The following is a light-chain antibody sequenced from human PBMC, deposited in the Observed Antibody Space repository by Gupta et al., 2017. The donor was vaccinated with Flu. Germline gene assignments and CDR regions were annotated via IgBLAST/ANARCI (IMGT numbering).Light chain of an antibody. J-gene: IGLJ2*01. Sequence: VTLTCASSTGAVTSGHYPNWFQQKPGQAPRPLIYSTGLKHSGTPARFSGSLVGGKAALTQSGVQAEDEAEYYWLLYDGGAQRGVFGGGTKLTVL. CDR1: TGAVTSGHY. CDR3: LLYDGGAQRGV. CDR2: STG. V-gene: IGLV7-43*01.